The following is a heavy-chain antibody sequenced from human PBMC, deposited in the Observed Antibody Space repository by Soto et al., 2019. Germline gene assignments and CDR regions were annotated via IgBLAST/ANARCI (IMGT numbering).Heavy chain of an antibody. CDR1: GGTFGSYG. CDR3: ARGVGDYPQDYGMDV. J-gene: IGHJ6*02. CDR2: IIPMFGTT. Sequence: QVQLVQSGAEVKKPGSSVKVSCKSSGGTFGSYGLSWVRQAPGQGLEWMGGIIPMFGTTHYAQQFQGRVTISADTSTSTAYMDLSSRRTDDTAVYYCARGVGDYPQDYGMDVWGQGTTVTVSS. V-gene: IGHV1-69*06. D-gene: IGHD4-17*01.